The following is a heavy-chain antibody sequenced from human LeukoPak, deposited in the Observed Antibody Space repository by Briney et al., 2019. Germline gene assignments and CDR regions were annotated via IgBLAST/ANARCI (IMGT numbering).Heavy chain of an antibody. J-gene: IGHJ4*02. Sequence: PGGSLRLSCAASGFTFSSYGMHWVRQAPGKGLEWVAFIRYDGSNKYYADSVKGRFTISRDNSKNTLYLQMNSLRVEDTAVYYCAKAQYDWVTLAFDYWGQGTLVTVSS. CDR3: AKAQYDWVTLAFDY. V-gene: IGHV3-30*02. CDR2: IRYDGSNK. D-gene: IGHD4-23*01. CDR1: GFTFSSYG.